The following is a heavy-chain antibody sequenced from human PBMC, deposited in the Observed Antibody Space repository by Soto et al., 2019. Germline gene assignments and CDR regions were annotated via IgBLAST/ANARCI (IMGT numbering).Heavy chain of an antibody. CDR3: ARDGIVEAGTYDY. D-gene: IGHD6-19*01. V-gene: IGHV1-18*01. CDR1: GYTFTSYG. Sequence: GASVKVSCKASGYTFTSYGISWVRQAPGQGLEWMGWISAYNGNTNYAQKLQGRVTMTTDTSTSTVYMELRSLRSDDTAVFYCARDGIVEAGTYDYWGQGTQVTVSS. J-gene: IGHJ4*02. CDR2: ISAYNGNT.